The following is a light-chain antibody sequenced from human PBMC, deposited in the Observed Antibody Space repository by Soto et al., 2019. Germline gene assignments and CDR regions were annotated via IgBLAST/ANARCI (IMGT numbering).Light chain of an antibody. J-gene: IGLJ3*02. CDR3: QSYDSSLSGWV. V-gene: IGLV1-40*01. Sequence: QSVLTQPPSVSGAPGQRVTISCTGSSSNIGAGYDVHWYQQLPGTAPKLLIYGNSNRPSGVPDRFSGSKSGTSASLAITGLRAEDEADYYCQSYDSSLSGWVFDGGTKLTVL. CDR2: GNS. CDR1: SSNIGAGYD.